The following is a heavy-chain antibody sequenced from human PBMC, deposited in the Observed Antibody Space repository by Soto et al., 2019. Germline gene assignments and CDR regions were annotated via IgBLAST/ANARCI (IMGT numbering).Heavy chain of an antibody. J-gene: IGHJ5*02. CDR2: IYNSGNT. D-gene: IGHD3-3*01. Sequence: SETLSLTCAVSGGSISSGFYSWSWIRQPPGQGLEWIGYIYNSGNTYYNPSLMSRVTISVDRSQNHFSLKLTSVTAADTAVYYCARGSDGVWNWFDPWGQGTQVTV. CDR3: ARGSDGVWNWFDP. CDR1: GGSISSGFYS. V-gene: IGHV4-30-2*01.